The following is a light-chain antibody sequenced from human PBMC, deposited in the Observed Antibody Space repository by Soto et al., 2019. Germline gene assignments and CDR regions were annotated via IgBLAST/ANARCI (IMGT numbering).Light chain of an antibody. CDR1: RSDVGGYDY. CDR2: EVS. Sequence: QSALTQPPSTSGSPGQSVIISCTGTRSDVGGYDYVSWHQQHPGKAPKHLIYEVSKRPSGVPDRFSGSKSDNTAFLTGSGRQSEDEADYYCSSYAGSNVVFGGGTKLNVL. V-gene: IGLV2-8*01. CDR3: SSYAGSNVV. J-gene: IGLJ2*01.